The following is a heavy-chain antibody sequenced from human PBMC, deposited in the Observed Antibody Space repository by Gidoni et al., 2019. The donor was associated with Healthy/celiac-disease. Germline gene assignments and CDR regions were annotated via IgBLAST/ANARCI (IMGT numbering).Heavy chain of an antibody. V-gene: IGHV4-59*01. CDR1: GGSISSYY. Sequence: QVQLQESGPGLVKPSETLSLTCTVSGGSISSYYWSWIRQPPGKGLEWIGYIYYRGSTNYNPSLKSRVTISVDTSKNQFSLKLSSVTAADTAVYYCAREMTYYYDSSGYTMGAFDIWGQGTMVTVSS. D-gene: IGHD3-22*01. CDR3: AREMTYYYDSSGYTMGAFDI. CDR2: IYYRGST. J-gene: IGHJ3*02.